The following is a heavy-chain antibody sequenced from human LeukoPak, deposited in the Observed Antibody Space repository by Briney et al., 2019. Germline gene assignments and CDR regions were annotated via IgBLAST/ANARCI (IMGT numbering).Heavy chain of an antibody. J-gene: IGHJ4*02. CDR2: IYYSGST. CDR3: ARHFPGLWAVPAPRPFDY. V-gene: IGHV4-39*01. D-gene: IGHD2-2*01. CDR1: GGSFSGYY. Sequence: PSETLSLTCAVYGGSFSGYYWGWIRQPPGKGLEWIGSIYYSGSTYYNPSLKSRVTISVDTSKNQFSLKLSSVTAADTAVYYCARHFPGLWAVPAPRPFDYWGQGTLVTVSS.